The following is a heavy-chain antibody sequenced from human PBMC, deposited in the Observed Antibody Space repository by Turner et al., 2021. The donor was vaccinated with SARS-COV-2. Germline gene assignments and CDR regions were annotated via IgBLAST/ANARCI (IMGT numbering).Heavy chain of an antibody. D-gene: IGHD3-22*01. V-gene: IGHV4-39*01. CDR3: AGRLITMIVVVKDLSAFDI. J-gene: IGHJ3*02. CDR1: GASISSSSYY. Sequence: QLQLQESGPGLVKPSETLSLTCTVSGASISSSSYYWGWIRQPPGKGLEWIGNIYYSGSTYYNASLKSRVTISVDTTKNQFSLKLSSVTAADTAVYYCAGRLITMIVVVKDLSAFDIWGQGTMVTVSS. CDR2: IYYSGST.